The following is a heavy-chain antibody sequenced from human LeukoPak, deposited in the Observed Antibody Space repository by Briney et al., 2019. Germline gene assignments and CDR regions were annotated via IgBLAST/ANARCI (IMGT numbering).Heavy chain of an antibody. Sequence: GRSLRLSCAASGFTFSSYAMHWVRQPPGKGLEWVAVISYDGSNKYYADSVKGRFTISRDNSKNTLYLQMNSLRAEDTAVYYCARGFGGSYNGDYVDYWGQGTLVTVSS. V-gene: IGHV3-30-3*01. CDR3: ARGFGGSYNGDYVDY. J-gene: IGHJ4*02. D-gene: IGHD1-26*01. CDR2: ISYDGSNK. CDR1: GFTFSSYA.